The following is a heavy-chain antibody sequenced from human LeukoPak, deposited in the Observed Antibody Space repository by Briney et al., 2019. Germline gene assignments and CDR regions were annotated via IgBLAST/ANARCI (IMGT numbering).Heavy chain of an antibody. CDR2: ISYDGSNK. J-gene: IGHJ4*02. CDR1: GFTFSSYA. V-gene: IGHV3-30-3*01. D-gene: IGHD6-19*01. CDR3: ARDKVESGWYFPQSGRFDY. Sequence: PGGSLRLSCAASGFTFSSYAMHWVRQAPGKGLEWVAVISYDGSNKYYADSVKGRFTISRDNSKNTLYLQMNSLRAEDTAVYYCARDKVESGWYFPQSGRFDYWGQGTLVTVSS.